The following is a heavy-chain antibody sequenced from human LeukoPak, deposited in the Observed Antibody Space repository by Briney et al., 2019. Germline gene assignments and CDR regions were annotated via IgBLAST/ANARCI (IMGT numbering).Heavy chain of an antibody. V-gene: IGHV3-30*04. J-gene: IGHJ5*02. CDR3: ARDSSGPLHA. D-gene: IGHD6-19*01. CDR1: GFTFSSYA. CDR2: ISYDGSNK. Sequence: GGSLRLSCAASGFTFSSYAMHWVRQAPGKGLEWVAVISYDGSNKYYADSVKGRFTISRDNSKNTPYLQMNSLRAEDTAVYYCARDSSGPLHAWGQGTLVTVSS.